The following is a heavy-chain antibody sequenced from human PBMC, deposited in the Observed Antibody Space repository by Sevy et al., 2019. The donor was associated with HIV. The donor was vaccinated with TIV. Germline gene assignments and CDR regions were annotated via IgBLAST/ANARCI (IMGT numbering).Heavy chain of an antibody. CDR3: AREGCTRPHDY. CDR2: LSFGCGKI. CDR1: GFAFYDYS. Sequence: GGCLRLSCAASGFAFYDYSMSWIRQAPGKGLEWVATLSFGCGKINYADSVKGRFTISRDNSKNSFYLQMDNLRVEDTAPYYCAREGCTRPHDYWGQGTRVTVSS. D-gene: IGHD2-8*01. V-gene: IGHV3-23*01. J-gene: IGHJ4*02.